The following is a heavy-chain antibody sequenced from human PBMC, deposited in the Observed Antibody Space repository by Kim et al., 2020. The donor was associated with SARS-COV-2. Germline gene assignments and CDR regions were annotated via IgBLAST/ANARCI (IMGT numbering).Heavy chain of an antibody. V-gene: IGHV3-21*01. D-gene: IGHD3-3*01. CDR1: GFTFNDYG. CDR3: ATASKAVQYNDFWSGYDFYGMAV. Sequence: GGSLRLSCAASGFTFNDYGMTWVRQAPGKGLEWVSSISSRGRFIYYADSVKGRFTISRGHARTSLYLQMDSLRVEDTAVYYCATASKAVQYNDFWSGYDFYGMAVWGRGTTVTVSS. CDR2: ISSRGRFI. J-gene: IGHJ6*02.